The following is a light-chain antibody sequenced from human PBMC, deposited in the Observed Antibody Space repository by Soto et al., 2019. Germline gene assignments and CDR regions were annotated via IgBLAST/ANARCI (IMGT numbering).Light chain of an antibody. Sequence: QTVVTQPASMSGSPGQSITISCTGTSSDVGGYNYVSWYQQHPGKAPKLMIYEVSNRPSGVSNRFSGSKSGNTASLTISGLQAEDEADYYCSSYTSSSTIGVFGGGTKLTVL. CDR2: EVS. J-gene: IGLJ3*02. CDR3: SSYTSSSTIGV. V-gene: IGLV2-14*01. CDR1: SSDVGGYNY.